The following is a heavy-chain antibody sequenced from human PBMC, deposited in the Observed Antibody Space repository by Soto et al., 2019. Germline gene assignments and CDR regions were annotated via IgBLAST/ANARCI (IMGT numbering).Heavy chain of an antibody. CDR2: IYYSGST. CDR1: GGSISSGDYY. D-gene: IGHD5-12*01. CDR3: ARASSGDSGYDSTAFDY. V-gene: IGHV4-30-4*01. Sequence: QVQLQESGPGLVKPSQTLSLTCTVSGGSISSGDYYWSWIRQPPGKGLEWIGYIYYSGSTYYNPSLKRRVTISVDTSKNQFSLKLSSVTAADTAVYYCARASSGDSGYDSTAFDYWGQGTLVTVSS. J-gene: IGHJ4*02.